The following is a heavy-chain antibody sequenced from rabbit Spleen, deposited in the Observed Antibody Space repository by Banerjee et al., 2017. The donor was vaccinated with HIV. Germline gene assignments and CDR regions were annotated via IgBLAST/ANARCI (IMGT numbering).Heavy chain of an antibody. D-gene: IGHD1-1*01. CDR1: GVSFSGNSY. V-gene: IGHV1S40*01. Sequence: QSLEESGGDLVKPEGSLTLTCKASGVSFSGNSYMCWVRQAPGKGLEWIACIDTGSSGFTYFASWAKGRFTISKTSSTTVTLQMTSLTAADTATYFCARDTSSSFSSYGMDLWGQGTLVTVS. J-gene: IGHJ6*01. CDR3: ARDTSSSFSSYGMDL. CDR2: IDTGSSGFT.